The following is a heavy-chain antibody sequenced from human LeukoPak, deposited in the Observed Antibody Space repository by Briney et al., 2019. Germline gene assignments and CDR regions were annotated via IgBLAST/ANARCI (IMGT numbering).Heavy chain of an antibody. CDR3: AAGRYDFWSGYHYGMDV. J-gene: IGHJ6*02. V-gene: IGHV1-58*02. Sequence: TSVKVSCKASGFTFTSSVMQWVRQARGQRLEWIGWIVVGSGNTNYAQKFQERVTITRDMSTSTAYMELSSLRSEDTAVYYCAAGRYDFWSGYHYGMDVWGQGTTVTVSS. CDR1: GFTFTSSV. D-gene: IGHD3-3*01. CDR2: IVVGSGNT.